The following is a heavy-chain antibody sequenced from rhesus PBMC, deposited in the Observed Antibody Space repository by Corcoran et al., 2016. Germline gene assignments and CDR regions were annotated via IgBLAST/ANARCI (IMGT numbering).Heavy chain of an antibody. CDR1: GGSISSNY. CDR2: ISGSGGSN. V-gene: IGHV4-173*01. CDR3: ARVRDTGVIIQPAFDY. J-gene: IGHJ4*01. D-gene: IGHD3-34*01. Sequence: QLQLQESGPGLVKPSETLSLTCAVSGGSISSNYWSWIRQPPGKGLWWIGRISGSGGSNDYNPPLKSRVTISTDTSKNQFSLKLRSVTAADTAVYYCARVRDTGVIIQPAFDYWGQGVLVTVSS.